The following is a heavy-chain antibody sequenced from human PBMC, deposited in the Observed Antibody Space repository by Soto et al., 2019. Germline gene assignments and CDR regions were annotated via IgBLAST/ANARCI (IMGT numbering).Heavy chain of an antibody. CDR3: ARLRIATNNYKWFDP. CDR1: GAALNSGNYY. J-gene: IGHJ5*02. Sequence: SETLSLTCSVSGAALNSGNYYWSWIRQVPGKGLEWIGYIYVTGAVDYNPSLRDRITISQDTSERQFSLNLRLVTAADTAVYYCARLRIATNNYKWFDPWGQGTLVTVSS. D-gene: IGHD2-21*01. V-gene: IGHV4-31*03. CDR2: IYVTGAV.